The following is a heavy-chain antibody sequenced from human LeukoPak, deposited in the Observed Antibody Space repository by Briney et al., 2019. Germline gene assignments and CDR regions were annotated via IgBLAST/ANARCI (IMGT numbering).Heavy chain of an antibody. V-gene: IGHV4-59*11. J-gene: IGHJ5*02. Sequence: SETLSLTCTVSGGSITSHYWNWIRQSPGKGLEWIGYIYYIANTNYNPSLKSRVTILVDTPKNHFSLRLSPVTAADTAVYYCARGSLDDYGGNSARYNWFDAWGQGILVTVSS. D-gene: IGHD4-23*01. CDR3: ARGSLDDYGGNSARYNWFDA. CDR2: IYYIANT. CDR1: GGSITSHY.